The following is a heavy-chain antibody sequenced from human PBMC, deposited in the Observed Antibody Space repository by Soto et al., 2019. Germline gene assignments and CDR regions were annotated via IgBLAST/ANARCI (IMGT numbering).Heavy chain of an antibody. CDR1: GYTFTSYG. V-gene: IGHV1-18*01. CDR2: ISAYNGNT. CDR3: AREGYYDFWSGYYNRYYGMDV. Sequence: ASVKVSCKASGYTFTSYGISWVRQAPGQGLEWMGWISAYNGNTNYAQKLQGRVTMTTDTSTSTAYMELRSLRSDDTAVYYCAREGYYDFWSGYYNRYYGMDVWGQGTTVTVSS. D-gene: IGHD3-3*01. J-gene: IGHJ6*02.